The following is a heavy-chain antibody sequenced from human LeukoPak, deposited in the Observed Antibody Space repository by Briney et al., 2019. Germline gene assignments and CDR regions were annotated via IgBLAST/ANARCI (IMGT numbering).Heavy chain of an antibody. CDR3: ARAGLETYYGKSYLDY. CDR1: GGSISSGGYS. Sequence: KSSQTLSLTCAVSGGSISSGGYSWSWIRQPPGKGLEWIGYIYHSGSTYYNPSLKSRVTISVDRSKNQFSLKLSSVTAADTAVYYCARAGLETYYGKSYLDYWGQGTLVTVSS. V-gene: IGHV4-30-2*01. J-gene: IGHJ4*02. CDR2: IYHSGST. D-gene: IGHD3-10*01.